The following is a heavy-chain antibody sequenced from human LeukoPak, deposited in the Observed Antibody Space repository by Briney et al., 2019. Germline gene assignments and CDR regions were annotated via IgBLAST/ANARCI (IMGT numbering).Heavy chain of an antibody. Sequence: SETLSLTCTISGDSMSSYYWSWIRQPPGKGLEWIGYISYSGNTDYNPSLKSRVTISVGASKIWFSLRLSSVTAADTAVYYCARYDFVTGSLFYWGQGTLITVSS. CDR1: GDSMSSYY. D-gene: IGHD3-9*01. V-gene: IGHV4-59*01. CDR2: ISYSGNT. J-gene: IGHJ4*02. CDR3: ARYDFVTGSLFY.